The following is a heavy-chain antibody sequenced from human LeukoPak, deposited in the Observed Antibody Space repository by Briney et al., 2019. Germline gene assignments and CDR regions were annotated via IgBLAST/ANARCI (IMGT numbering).Heavy chain of an antibody. CDR2: IYYSGST. J-gene: IGHJ4*02. V-gene: IGHV4-39*01. D-gene: IGHD6-13*01. CDR3: RGIHSSSWYYFDY. CDR1: GGSISSSSYY. Sequence: SQTLSLTCTVSGGSISSSSYYWGWIRQPPGKGLEWIGSIYYSGSTYYNPFLKSRVTISVDTSKNQFSLKLSSVTAADTAVYYCRGIHSSSWYYFDYWGQGTLVTVSS.